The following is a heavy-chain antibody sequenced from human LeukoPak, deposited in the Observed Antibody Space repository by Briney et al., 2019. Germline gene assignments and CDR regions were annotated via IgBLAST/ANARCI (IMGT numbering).Heavy chain of an antibody. CDR3: ARGRVRPRYCSGGSCYDDY. D-gene: IGHD2-15*01. CDR1: GGSFSGYY. Sequence: SETLSLTCAVYGGSFSGYYWSWIRQPPGKRLEWIGEINHSGSTNYNPSLKSRVTISVDTSKDQFSLKLSSVTAADTAVYYCARGRVRPRYCSGGSCYDDYWGQGTLVTVSS. CDR2: INHSGST. V-gene: IGHV4-34*01. J-gene: IGHJ4*02.